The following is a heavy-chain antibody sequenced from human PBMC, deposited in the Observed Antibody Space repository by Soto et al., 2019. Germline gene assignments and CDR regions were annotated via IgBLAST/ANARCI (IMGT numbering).Heavy chain of an antibody. CDR1: GGSLSSYY. D-gene: IGHD6-13*01. CDR3: ARQQQLSPQSWFDP. CDR2: IYYSGST. Sequence: SGTPSLTPPVSGGSLSSYYLGWVRQPPGKGLEWIGYIYYSGSTNYNPSLKSRVTISVDTSKNQFSLKLSSVTAADTAVYYCARQQQLSPQSWFDPWGQGTLVTVSS. V-gene: IGHV4-59*08. J-gene: IGHJ5*02.